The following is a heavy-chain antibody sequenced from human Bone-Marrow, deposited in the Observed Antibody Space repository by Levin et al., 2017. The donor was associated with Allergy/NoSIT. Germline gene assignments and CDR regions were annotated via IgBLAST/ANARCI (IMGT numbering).Heavy chain of an antibody. CDR3: ARDIGVDTAMGPRSAFDI. CDR1: GFTFSDYY. D-gene: IGHD5-18*01. J-gene: IGHJ3*02. CDR2: ISSSGSTI. Sequence: GESLKISCAASGFTFSDYYMSWIRQAPGKGLEWVSYISSSGSTIYYADSVKGRFTISRDNAKNSLYLQMNSLRAEDTAVYYCARDIGVDTAMGPRSAFDIWGQGTMVTVSS. V-gene: IGHV3-11*01.